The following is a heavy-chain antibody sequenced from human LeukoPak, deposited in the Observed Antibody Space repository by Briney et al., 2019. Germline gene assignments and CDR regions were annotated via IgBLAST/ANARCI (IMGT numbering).Heavy chain of an antibody. V-gene: IGHV4-34*01. D-gene: IGHD2-2*01. CDR1: GGSFSGYY. Sequence: SETLSLTCAVYGGSFSGYYWSWIRQPPGKGLEWIGEINHSGSTNYNPSLKSRVTISVDTSKNQFSLKLSSVTAADTAVYYCAREGCSSTSCYEDFDYWGQGTLVTVSS. CDR3: AREGCSSTSCYEDFDY. J-gene: IGHJ4*02. CDR2: INHSGST.